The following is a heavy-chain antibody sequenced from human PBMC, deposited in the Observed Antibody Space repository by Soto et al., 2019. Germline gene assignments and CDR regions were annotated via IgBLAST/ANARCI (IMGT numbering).Heavy chain of an antibody. J-gene: IGHJ5*02. V-gene: IGHV6-1*01. D-gene: IGHD3-22*01. CDR1: GDSVSSNSAA. CDR2: TYYRAKWYN. Sequence: KQSQTLSLTCAISGDSVSSNSAAWNWIRQSPSRGLEWLGRTYYRAKWYNDYAVSVKSRITINPDTSKNQFSLQLNSVTPEDTAVYYCARDIGNYYDSSGYYYWFDPWGQGTLVTVSS. CDR3: ARDIGNYYDSSGYYYWFDP.